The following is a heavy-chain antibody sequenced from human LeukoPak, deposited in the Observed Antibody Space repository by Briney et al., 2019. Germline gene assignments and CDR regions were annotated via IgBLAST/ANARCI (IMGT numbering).Heavy chain of an antibody. CDR2: INQDESAK. CDR1: GFTFSTLW. V-gene: IGHV3-7*01. D-gene: IGHD6-13*01. Sequence: PGGSLRLSCAASGFTFSTLWMSWVRQAPGRGLEWVANINQDESAKYYLNSVEGRFTISRDNAKNSLYLQMNSLRAEDTAVYYCASSSSWGAFDIWGQGTMVTVSS. CDR3: ASSSSWGAFDI. J-gene: IGHJ3*02.